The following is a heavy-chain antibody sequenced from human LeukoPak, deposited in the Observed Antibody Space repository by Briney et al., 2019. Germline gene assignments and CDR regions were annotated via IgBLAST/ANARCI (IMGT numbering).Heavy chain of an antibody. Sequence: GGSLRLSCAASGFTFSSYSMHWVRQAPGKGLEWVAVISYDGSNKYYADSVKGRFTISRDNSKNSLYLQMNSLRAEDTAVYYCAREVGATMRSFFDYWGQGTLVTVSS. CDR3: AREVGATMRSFFDY. CDR1: GFTFSSYS. D-gene: IGHD1-26*01. CDR2: ISYDGSNK. J-gene: IGHJ4*02. V-gene: IGHV3-30*14.